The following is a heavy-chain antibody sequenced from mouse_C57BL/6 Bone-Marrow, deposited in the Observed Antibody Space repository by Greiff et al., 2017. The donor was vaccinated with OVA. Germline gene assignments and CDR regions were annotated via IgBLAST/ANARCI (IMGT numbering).Heavy chain of an antibody. CDR3: ARQGYGSALYAMDY. V-gene: IGHV5-15*01. Sequence: EVMLVESGGGLVQPGGSLKLSCAASGFAFSDYGMAWVRQAPRKGPEWVAFISNLAYSIYYADTVTGRFTISRENAKNTLYLEMSSLRSEDTAMYYCARQGYGSALYAMDYWGQGTSVTVSS. CDR1: GFAFSDYG. D-gene: IGHD1-1*01. J-gene: IGHJ4*01. CDR2: ISNLAYSI.